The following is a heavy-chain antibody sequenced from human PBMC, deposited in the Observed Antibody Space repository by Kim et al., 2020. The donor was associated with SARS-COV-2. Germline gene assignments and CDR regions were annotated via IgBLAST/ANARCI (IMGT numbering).Heavy chain of an antibody. CDR1: GYTFTGYS. CDR3: ARGEGNSYGFGGNYFDY. V-gene: IGHV1-2*06. CDR2: INPNSGGT. J-gene: IGHJ4*02. Sequence: ASVKVSCKTSGYTFTGYSMHWVRQAPGQGLEWMGRINPNSGGTKNAPKFQGRVTMTRDTSISTAYMELSRLRSDDTAVYFCARGEGNSYGFGGNYFDYWGQGTLVTVSS. D-gene: IGHD5-18*01.